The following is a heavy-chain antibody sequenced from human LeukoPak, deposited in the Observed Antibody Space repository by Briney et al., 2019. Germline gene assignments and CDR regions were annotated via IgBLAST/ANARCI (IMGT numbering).Heavy chain of an antibody. CDR3: AREWGYDSSGYYYYY. D-gene: IGHD3-22*01. V-gene: IGHV1-69*01. CDR1: GGTFSKYA. Sequence: SVRVSCKASGGTFSKYAISWVRQAPGQGLEWMGGVIPLFGTANYAQKFQGRVTITADESTSTAYMELSSLRSDDTAVYYCAREWGYDSSGYYYYYWGQGTLVTVSS. CDR2: VIPLFGTA. J-gene: IGHJ4*02.